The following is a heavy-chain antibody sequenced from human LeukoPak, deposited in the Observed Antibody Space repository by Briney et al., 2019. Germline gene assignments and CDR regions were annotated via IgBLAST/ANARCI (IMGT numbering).Heavy chain of an antibody. CDR3: AEGGGTFPF. D-gene: IGHD2-15*01. J-gene: IGHJ4*02. Sequence: SQTLSLTCAISGDSLSSNSAAWHWIRQSPSRGLEWLGRTYYRSKWYNDYAVSVKSRITINPDTSKNQFSLQLNSVTPEDTAVYYCAEGGGTFPFWGQGTPVTVSS. V-gene: IGHV6-1*01. CDR2: TYYRSKWYN. CDR1: GDSLSSNSAA.